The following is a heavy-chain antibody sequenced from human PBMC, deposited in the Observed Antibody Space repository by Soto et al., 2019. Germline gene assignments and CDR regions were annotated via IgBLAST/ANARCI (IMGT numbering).Heavy chain of an antibody. CDR1: GFPLSTYG. Sequence: EVQLLESGGGLVQPGGSLRLSCAASGFPLSTYGMTWVRQAPGKGLEWVSAITGTGGNTYYVDSVKGRFTSSRDNSKNRLYLQVNSLRVKDTAVYYCARIRGYWYGLDVWGQGTTVNASS. J-gene: IGHJ6*02. V-gene: IGHV3-23*01. CDR2: ITGTGGNT. CDR3: ARIRGYWYGLDV.